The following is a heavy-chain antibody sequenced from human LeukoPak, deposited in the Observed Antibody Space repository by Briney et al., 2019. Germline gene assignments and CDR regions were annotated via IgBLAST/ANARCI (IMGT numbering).Heavy chain of an antibody. V-gene: IGHV3-23*01. Sequence: GGFLRLSCAASGFTFSSYAMSWVRQAPGRGLEWVSSITGSAGSTSYADSVKGRFTISRDNSKNTLFLQMHSLRAEDTAVYYCAGHLDYWGQGTLVTVSS. CDR2: ITGSAGST. CDR1: GFTFSSYA. J-gene: IGHJ4*02. CDR3: AGHLDY.